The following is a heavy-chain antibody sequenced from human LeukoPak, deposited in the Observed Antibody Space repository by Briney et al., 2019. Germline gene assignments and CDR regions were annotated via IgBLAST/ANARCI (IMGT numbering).Heavy chain of an antibody. CDR3: ASRYFDWLGYYGMDV. CDR2: IYSGGST. V-gene: IGHV3-53*01. J-gene: IGHJ6*02. Sequence: GVSLRLSCAASGFTVSSNYMSWVRQAPGKGLEWVSVIYSGGSTYYADSVKGRFTISRDNSKNTLYLQMNSLRAEDTAVYYCASRYFDWLGYYGMDVWGQGTTVTVSS. CDR1: GFTVSSNY. D-gene: IGHD3-9*01.